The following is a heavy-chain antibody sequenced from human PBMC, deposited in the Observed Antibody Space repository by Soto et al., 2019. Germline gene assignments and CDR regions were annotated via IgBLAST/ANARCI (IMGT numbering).Heavy chain of an antibody. Sequence: GGSLRLSCTASGFTFGDYAMSWVRQAPWKGLEWVGFIRSKAYGGTTEYAASVKGRFTISRDDSKSISYLQMNSLKTEDTAVSYFTRGSGDIWSRYSINHYYYSGMDVWGQGTTVTVSS. CDR2: IRSKAYGGTT. J-gene: IGHJ6*02. CDR1: GFTFGDYA. V-gene: IGHV3-49*04. D-gene: IGHD3-3*01. CDR3: TRGSGDIWSRYSINHYYYSGMDV.